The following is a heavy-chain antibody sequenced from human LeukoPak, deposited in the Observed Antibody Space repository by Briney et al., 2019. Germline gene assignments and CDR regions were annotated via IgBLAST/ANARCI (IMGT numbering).Heavy chain of an antibody. CDR3: ARVLTDIVLMVYADGYYYMDV. D-gene: IGHD2-8*01. Sequence: GASVKLSCTSSGYTFTNYGISWVRQPPGQGHELMGWISAYNGNTNYAQNLQGRVTMTTDTSKSTAYMDLRSLRSEDTAVYYFARVLTDIVLMVYADGYYYMDVWGKGTTVTVSS. CDR2: ISAYNGNT. J-gene: IGHJ6*03. V-gene: IGHV1-18*01. CDR1: GYTFTNYG.